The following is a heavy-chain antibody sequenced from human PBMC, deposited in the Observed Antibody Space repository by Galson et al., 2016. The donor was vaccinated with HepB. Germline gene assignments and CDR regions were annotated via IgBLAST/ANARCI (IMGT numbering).Heavy chain of an antibody. D-gene: IGHD3-10*01. Sequence: SLRLSCAASGFPFSSYWMHRVRQAPGKGLVWVSRIYSDGSSTTYADSVKGRFTISRDNAKNMLYLQMNSLRAEDTAVYYCATMYYFGSGSPDLDSWGQGTLVTVSS. CDR3: ATMYYFGSGSPDLDS. CDR1: GFPFSSYW. CDR2: IYSDGSST. V-gene: IGHV3-74*03. J-gene: IGHJ4*02.